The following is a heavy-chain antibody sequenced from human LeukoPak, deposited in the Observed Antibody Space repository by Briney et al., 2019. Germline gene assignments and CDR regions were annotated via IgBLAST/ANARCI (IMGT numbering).Heavy chain of an antibody. CDR3: ARSYYYGSGSYEPLDY. V-gene: IGHV1-46*01. J-gene: IGHJ4*02. D-gene: IGHD3-10*01. CDR1: GYTFTSYY. CDR2: INPSGGST. Sequence: ASVKVSCKASGYTFTSYYMHWVRQAPGQGLEWMGIINPSGGSTSYAQKFQGRVTMTRDTSISTAYMELSRLRSDDTAVYYCARSYYYGSGSYEPLDYWGQGTLVTVSS.